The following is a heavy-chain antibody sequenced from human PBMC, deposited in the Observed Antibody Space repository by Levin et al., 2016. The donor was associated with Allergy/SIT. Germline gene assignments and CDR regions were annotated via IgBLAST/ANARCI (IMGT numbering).Heavy chain of an antibody. V-gene: IGHV1-2*02. J-gene: IGHJ6*02. Sequence: WVRQAPGQGLEWMGWINPNSGDTNYAQRFQGRVTLTRDTSISTAYMDLSGLTFDDAATYYCARDTGNSWYHYYFGMDVWGQGTTVTVSS. D-gene: IGHD4-11*01. CDR3: ARDTGNSWYHYYFGMDV. CDR2: INPNSGDT.